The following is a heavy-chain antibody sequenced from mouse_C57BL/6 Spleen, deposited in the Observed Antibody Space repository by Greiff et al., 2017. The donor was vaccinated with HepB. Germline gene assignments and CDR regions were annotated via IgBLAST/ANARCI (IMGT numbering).Heavy chain of an antibody. V-gene: IGHV1-22*01. J-gene: IGHJ2*01. CDR1: GYTFTDYN. CDR3: ARGDDGYYPFDY. CDR2: INPNNGGT. Sequence: VQLKESGPELVKPGASVTMSCKASGYTFTDYNMHWVKQSHGKSLEWIGYINPNNGGTSYNQKFKGKATLTVNKSSSTAYMELRSLTSEDSAVYYCARGDDGYYPFDYWGQGTTLTVSS. D-gene: IGHD2-3*01.